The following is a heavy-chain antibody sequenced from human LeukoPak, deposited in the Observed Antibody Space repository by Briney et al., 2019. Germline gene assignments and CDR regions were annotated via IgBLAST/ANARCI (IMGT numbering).Heavy chain of an antibody. V-gene: IGHV3-30-3*01. CDR1: GFTFSSYA. J-gene: IGHJ5*02. CDR3: ARDKGGIAAAGTFWFDP. D-gene: IGHD6-13*01. Sequence: GSLRLSCAASGFTFSSYAMHWVRQAPGKGLEWVAVISYDGSNKYYADSVKGRFTISRDNSKNTLYLQMNSLRAEDTAVYYCARDKGGIAAAGTFWFDPWGQGTLVTVSS. CDR2: ISYDGSNK.